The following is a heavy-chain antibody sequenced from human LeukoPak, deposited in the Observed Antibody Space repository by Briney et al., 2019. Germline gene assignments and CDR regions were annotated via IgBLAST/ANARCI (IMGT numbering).Heavy chain of an antibody. CDR3: AKHPGYNWNARYFDH. CDR2: ISGGSEST. V-gene: IGHV3-23*01. J-gene: IGHJ4*02. Sequence: GGSLRLSCAASGFTFSSYVMSWVRPAPGKGLEWVSGISGGSESTYYADSVKGRFTISRDYSKNTLYLQVDSLRAEDTAVYYCAKHPGYNWNARYFDHWGQGTLVTVSS. D-gene: IGHD1-20*01. CDR1: GFTFSSYV.